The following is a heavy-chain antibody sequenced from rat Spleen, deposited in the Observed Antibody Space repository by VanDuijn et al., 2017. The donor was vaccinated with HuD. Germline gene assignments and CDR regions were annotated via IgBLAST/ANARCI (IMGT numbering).Heavy chain of an antibody. J-gene: IGHJ3*01. CDR3: ARHGLRVEGWFAY. V-gene: IGHV5-29*01. Sequence: EVLLVETGGGLVQPGRSLKLSCAASGFTFSNYGMAWVRQAPTKGLEWVATISYGDRSGHSSTYYRDSVKGRFTISRDNAKNTLYLKMDSLRSEDTATYYCARHGLRVEGWFAYWGQGTLVTVSA. CDR2: ISYGDRSGHSST. D-gene: IGHD1-11*01. CDR1: GFTFSNYG.